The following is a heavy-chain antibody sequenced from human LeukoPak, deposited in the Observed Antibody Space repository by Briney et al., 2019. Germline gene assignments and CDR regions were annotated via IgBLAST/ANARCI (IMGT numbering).Heavy chain of an antibody. Sequence: PSETLSLTCTVSGGSISSGDYYWSWIRQPPGKGLEWIGYIYYSGSTYYNPSLKSRVTISVDTSKNQFSLKLSSVTAADTAVYYCAGDSPYYYDSSGYFDYWGQGTLVTVSS. CDR1: GGSISSGDYY. V-gene: IGHV4-30-4*01. J-gene: IGHJ4*02. CDR3: AGDSPYYYDSSGYFDY. CDR2: IYYSGST. D-gene: IGHD3-22*01.